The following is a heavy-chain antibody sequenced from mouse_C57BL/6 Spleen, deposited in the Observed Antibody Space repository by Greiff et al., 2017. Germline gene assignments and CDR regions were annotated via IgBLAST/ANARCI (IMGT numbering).Heavy chain of an antibody. D-gene: IGHD2-2*01. CDR3: ARSRYGYDEELGFAY. J-gene: IGHJ3*01. CDR2: IDPSDSYT. Sequence: QVQLQQPGAELVKPGASVKLSCKASGYTFTSYWMQWVKQRPGQGLEWIGEIDPSDSYTNYNQQFKGKATLTVDTSSSTAYMQLSILTSEDSAVYYCARSRYGYDEELGFAYWGQGTLVTVSA. V-gene: IGHV1-50*01. CDR1: GYTFTSYW.